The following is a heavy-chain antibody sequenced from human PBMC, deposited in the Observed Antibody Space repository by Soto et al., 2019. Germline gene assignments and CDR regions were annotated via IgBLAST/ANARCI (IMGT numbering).Heavy chain of an antibody. V-gene: IGHV3-21*01. CDR2: ISSSSSYI. D-gene: IGHD3-22*01. CDR3: ARGPDDSSGYYYFDY. Sequence: GGSLRLSCAASGFTFSSYSMNWVRQAPGKGLEWVSSISSSSSYIYYADSVKGRFTISRDNAKNSLYLQMNSLRAEDTAVYYCARGPDDSSGYYYFDYWGQGTLVTVSS. CDR1: GFTFSSYS. J-gene: IGHJ4*02.